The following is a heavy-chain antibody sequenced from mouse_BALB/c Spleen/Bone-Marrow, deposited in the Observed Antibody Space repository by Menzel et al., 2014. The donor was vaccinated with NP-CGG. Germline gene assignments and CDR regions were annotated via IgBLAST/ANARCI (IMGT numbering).Heavy chain of an antibody. D-gene: IGHD2-3*01. CDR1: GFDFRRYW. CDR3: ARLGYYGYFVD. V-gene: IGHV4-1*02. CDR2: IYPESSTI. J-gene: IGHJ2*01. Sequence: EVKLVESGGGLVQPGGSLKLSCAASGFDFRRYWMSWVRQAPGKGLEWIGEIYPESSTINYTPSLKDKFIISRDNAKNTLYLQMSKVRSEDTALYYCARLGYYGYFVDWGQGTTLTVSS.